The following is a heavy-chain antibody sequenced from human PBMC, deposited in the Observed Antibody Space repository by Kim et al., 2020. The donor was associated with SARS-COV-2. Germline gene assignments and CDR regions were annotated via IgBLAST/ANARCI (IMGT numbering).Heavy chain of an antibody. CDR2: IIGTRGGT. J-gene: IGHJ2*01. CDR3: AKRRGYAFGYF. V-gene: IGHV3-23*01. D-gene: IGHD5-18*01. CDR1: GFSISDYA. Sequence: GGSLRRSCVASGFSISDYAMSWVRQAPGKGLDWVSSIIGTRGGTYYADSVKGRFTISRDSSKNTLYLQMNSLRADDTALYYSAKRRGYAFGYF.